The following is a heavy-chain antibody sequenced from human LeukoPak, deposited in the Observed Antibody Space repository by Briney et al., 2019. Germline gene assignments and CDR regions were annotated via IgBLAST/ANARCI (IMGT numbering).Heavy chain of an antibody. Sequence: GEPLMISCQVSGYIFTNYWIGWVRQIPGKGLESLGIIYPADSDTTYSPSFQGQVSISADKSISTVYLQWSRLRASDTAMYFCARQSRDGSKTRGYFFDYWGLGTLVTVSS. J-gene: IGHJ4*02. V-gene: IGHV5-51*01. CDR1: GYIFTNYW. D-gene: IGHD3-10*01. CDR3: ARQSRDGSKTRGYFFDY. CDR2: IYPADSDT.